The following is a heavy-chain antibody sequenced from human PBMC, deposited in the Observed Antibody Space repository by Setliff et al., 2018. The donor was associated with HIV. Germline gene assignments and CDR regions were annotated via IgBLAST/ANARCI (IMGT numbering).Heavy chain of an antibody. D-gene: IGHD3-10*01. CDR2: VYISGST. V-gene: IGHV4-61*02. CDR3: ARDRHSSGLGSYGP. J-gene: IGHJ5*02. Sequence: SETLSLTCAVSNGSISTIRYYWSWLRQPAGKGLEWIGRVYISGSTDYKPSLKGRVAISVDTSRNQFSLRVTSVTAADTAVYFCARDRHSSGLGSYGPWGPGILVTVPQ. CDR1: NGSISTIRYY.